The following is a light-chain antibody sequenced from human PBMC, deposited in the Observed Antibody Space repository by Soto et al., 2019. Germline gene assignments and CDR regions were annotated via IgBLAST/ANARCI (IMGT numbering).Light chain of an antibody. CDR3: QSYDSNRSGSV. V-gene: IGLV1-40*01. J-gene: IGLJ2*01. CDR2: GNT. CDR1: ISNVGANFG. Sequence: QSVLTQPPSVSGAPGQRITISCTGSISNVGANFGVHWYQHLPGTAPKLLIYGNTNRPSGVPDRFSGSKSGTSASLAITGRQAEDEGDYYCQSYDSNRSGSVFGGGTKLTVL.